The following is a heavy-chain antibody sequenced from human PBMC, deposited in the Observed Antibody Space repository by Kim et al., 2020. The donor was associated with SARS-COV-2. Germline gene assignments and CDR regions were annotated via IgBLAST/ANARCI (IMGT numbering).Heavy chain of an antibody. CDR3: ARGPPRTIFGVVTEYYFDY. V-gene: IGHV4-59*01. Sequence: SETLSLTCTVSGGSISSYYWSWIRQPPGKGLEWIGYIYYSGSTNYNPSLKSRVTISVDTSKNQFSLKLSSVTAADTAVYYCARGPPRTIFGVVTEYYFDYWGPGTLVTVSS. J-gene: IGHJ4*02. D-gene: IGHD3-3*01. CDR2: IYYSGST. CDR1: GGSISSYY.